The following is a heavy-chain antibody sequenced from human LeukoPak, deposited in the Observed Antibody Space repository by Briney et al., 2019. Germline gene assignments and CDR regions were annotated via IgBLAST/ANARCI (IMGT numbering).Heavy chain of an antibody. V-gene: IGHV4-39*01. D-gene: IGHD4/OR15-4a*01. CDR3: ATWCTANTGFDY. CDR2: IYYSASR. Sequence: KPSDPLSLTCTVSGGAISNNNYYWAWIRQPRGRGLEGIGSIYYSASRYYDPSLKSRVTISVDTSKNQLSLRLSSVTAADTAVYYCATWCTANTGFDYWGQGTLVTASS. CDR1: GGAISNNNYY. J-gene: IGHJ4*02.